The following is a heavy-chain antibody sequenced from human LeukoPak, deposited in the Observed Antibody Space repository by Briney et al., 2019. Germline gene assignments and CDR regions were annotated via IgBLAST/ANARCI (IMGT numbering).Heavy chain of an antibody. Sequence: SETLSLTCTVSGGSISSSSYYWGWIRQPPGKGLEWIGSIYYSGSTYYNPSLKSRVTISVDTSKNQFSLRLSSVTAADTAVYYCARPSYDILTGGEFDPWGQGTLVTVSS. CDR1: GGSISSSSYY. J-gene: IGHJ5*02. CDR2: IYYSGST. D-gene: IGHD3-9*01. V-gene: IGHV4-39*01. CDR3: ARPSYDILTGGEFDP.